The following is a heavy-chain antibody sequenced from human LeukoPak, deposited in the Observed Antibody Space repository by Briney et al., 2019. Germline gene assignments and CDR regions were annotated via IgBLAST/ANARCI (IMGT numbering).Heavy chain of an antibody. CDR1: GFIFSSYS. D-gene: IGHD2-2*01. CDR3: ARDGRSTTSCYD. Sequence: GGSLRLSCAASGFIFSSYSMNWVRQAPGKGLEWVSSISSSSYIYYADSVKGRFTISRDNAKNSLYLQMNSLRAEDTAVYFCARDGRSTTSCYDWGQGTLVTVSS. V-gene: IGHV3-21*01. J-gene: IGHJ4*02. CDR2: ISSSSYI.